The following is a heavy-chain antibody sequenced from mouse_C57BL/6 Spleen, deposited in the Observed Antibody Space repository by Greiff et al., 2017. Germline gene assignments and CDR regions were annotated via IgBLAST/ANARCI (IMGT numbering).Heavy chain of an antibody. Sequence: QVQLKQSGPGLVAPSQSLSITCTVSGFSLTSYAISWVRQPPGKGLEWLGVIWTGGGTDFNSAIKSRLSISKDNSKSQVFLKMNSLQTDDTARYYCSRNVLGLWYFDVWGTGTTVTVSS. CDR1: GFSLTSYA. J-gene: IGHJ1*03. D-gene: IGHD4-1*01. V-gene: IGHV2-9-1*01. CDR2: IWTGGGT. CDR3: SRNVLGLWYFDV.